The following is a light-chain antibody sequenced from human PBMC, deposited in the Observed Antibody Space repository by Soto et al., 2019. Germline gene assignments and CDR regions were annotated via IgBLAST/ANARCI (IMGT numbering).Light chain of an antibody. V-gene: IGKV3D-7*01. J-gene: IGKJ1*01. CDR2: GTS. CDR1: QTVSRMY. CDR3: HQDFSLPWT. Sequence: EIVLTQSPVTLSLSPGERATLSCRASQTVSRMYLSWFQQEPGQAPRLLIYGTSTRATGIPVRFSGRGSGTDFTLTISSLQPEDFAVYFCHQDFSLPWTFGQGTKVDNK.